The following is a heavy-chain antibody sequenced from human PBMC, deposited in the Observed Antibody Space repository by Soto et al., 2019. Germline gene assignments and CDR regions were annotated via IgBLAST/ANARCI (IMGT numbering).Heavy chain of an antibody. V-gene: IGHV3-23*01. Sequence: HTGGSLRLSCAASGFTFSSYAMSWVRQAPGKGLEWVSAISGSGGSTYYADSVKGRFAISRDNSKNTLYLQMNSLRAEDTAVFYCAKGLRSGYNFLNWFDPWGQGTLVTVSS. J-gene: IGHJ5*02. CDR3: AKGLRSGYNFLNWFDP. CDR1: GFTFSSYA. CDR2: ISGSGGST. D-gene: IGHD5-12*01.